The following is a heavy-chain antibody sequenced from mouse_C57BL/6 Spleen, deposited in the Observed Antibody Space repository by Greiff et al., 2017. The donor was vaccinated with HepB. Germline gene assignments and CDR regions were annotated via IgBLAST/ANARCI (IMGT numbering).Heavy chain of an antibody. CDR3: ARRNLWSFDY. J-gene: IGHJ2*01. Sequence: EVMLVESEGGLVQPGSSMKLSCTASGFTFSDYYMAWVRQVPEKGLEWVANINYDGSSTYYLDSLKSRFIISRDNAKNILYLQMSSLKSEDTATYYCARRNLWSFDYWGQGTTLTVSS. CDR1: GFTFSDYY. D-gene: IGHD1-1*02. V-gene: IGHV5-16*02. CDR2: INYDGSST.